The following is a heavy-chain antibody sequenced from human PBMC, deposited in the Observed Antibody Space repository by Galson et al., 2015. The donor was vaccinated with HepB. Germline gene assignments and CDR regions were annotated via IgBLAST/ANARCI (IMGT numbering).Heavy chain of an antibody. CDR1: GFSFSTYA. D-gene: IGHD4-17*01. CDR2: ISDDGTKT. Sequence: SLRLSCAASGFSFSTYAMSWVRQAPGEGLEWVSAISDDGTKTYYAESVKGRFTISGDNSGNTLFLQMNGLRVGDTAIYYCAKETTTTAFADYWGQGTLVTVPS. CDR3: AKETTTTAFADY. J-gene: IGHJ4*02. V-gene: IGHV3-23*01.